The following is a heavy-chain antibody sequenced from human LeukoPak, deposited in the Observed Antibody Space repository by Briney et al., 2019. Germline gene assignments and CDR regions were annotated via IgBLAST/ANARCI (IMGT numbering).Heavy chain of an antibody. CDR3: ARLSGYSYGRIDY. V-gene: IGHV4-39*01. D-gene: IGHD5-18*01. Sequence: SETLSLTCTVSGGSISSSSYYWGWLRQPPGTGLEWIGSIYYSGSTYYNPSLKSRVTISVDTSKNQFSLKLSSVTAADTAVYYCARLSGYSYGRIDYWGQGTLVTVSS. CDR2: IYYSGST. J-gene: IGHJ4*02. CDR1: GGSISSSSYY.